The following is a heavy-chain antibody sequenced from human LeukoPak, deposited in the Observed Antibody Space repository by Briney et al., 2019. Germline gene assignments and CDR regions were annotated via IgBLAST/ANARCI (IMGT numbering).Heavy chain of an antibody. CDR3: AADRHYYGSSGYYLHAFDI. CDR2: IVVGSGNT. V-gene: IGHV1-58*02. Sequence: GASVKVSCKASGFTFTSSAMQWVRQARGQRLEWIGWIVVGSGNTNYAQKFQERVTITRDMSTSTAYMELSSLRSEDTAVYYCAADRHYYGSSGYYLHAFDIWGQGTMVTVSS. J-gene: IGHJ3*02. D-gene: IGHD3-22*01. CDR1: GFTFTSSA.